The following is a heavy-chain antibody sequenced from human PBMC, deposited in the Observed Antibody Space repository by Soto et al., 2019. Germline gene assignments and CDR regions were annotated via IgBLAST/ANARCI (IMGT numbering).Heavy chain of an antibody. CDR2: FIPLFGTP. CDR3: ASKAVCGGECYAFDS. CDR1: GGTFSSNT. D-gene: IGHD2-21*01. J-gene: IGHJ4*02. Sequence: QVQLVQSGAEVKKPGSSVKISCKAAGGTFSSNTINWVRQAAGQWLEWMGGFIPLFGTPNYPEKFQGRVTISAYKSSNTEYVELCGLSCEDTAVYYCASKAVCGGECYAFDSWGQGALVTVS. V-gene: IGHV1-69*06.